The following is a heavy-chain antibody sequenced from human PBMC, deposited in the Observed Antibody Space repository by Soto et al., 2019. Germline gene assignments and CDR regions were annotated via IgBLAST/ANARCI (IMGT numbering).Heavy chain of an antibody. CDR3: GGDRVEMATVPLFDY. Sequence: QVQLVQSGAEVKKPGSSVKVSCKASGGTFSSYTISWVRQAPGQGLEWMGRIIPILSIANYAQKFQGRVTIXXDXSTXTGYMELSSLRSEDTAVEYCGGDRVEMATVPLFDYWGQGALVTVSS. CDR1: GGTFSSYT. CDR2: IIPILSIA. D-gene: IGHD4-4*01. J-gene: IGHJ4*02. V-gene: IGHV1-69*08.